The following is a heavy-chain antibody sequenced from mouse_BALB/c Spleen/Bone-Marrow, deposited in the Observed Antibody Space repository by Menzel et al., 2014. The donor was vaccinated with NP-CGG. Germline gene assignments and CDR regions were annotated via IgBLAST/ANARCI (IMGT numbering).Heavy chain of an antibody. CDR2: IHPSDSES. CDR3: ARQNYDGTDY. Sequence: QVQLQLSGADLVTPGASVTLSCKASGYSFTSYWMNWVKQTPGQGLELIGMIHPSDSESRVNQKFKDKATLTVDKSSSTAYVQLSSPTSEDSAVYYCARQNYDGTDYWGQGTTLTVSS. D-gene: IGHD1-1*02. V-gene: IGHV1-61*01. J-gene: IGHJ2*01. CDR1: GYSFTSYW.